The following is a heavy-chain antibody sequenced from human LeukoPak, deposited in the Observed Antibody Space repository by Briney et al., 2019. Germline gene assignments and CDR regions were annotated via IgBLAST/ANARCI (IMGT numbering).Heavy chain of an antibody. CDR1: GASISGWY. V-gene: IGHV4-59*12. CDR2: VYGSGYT. J-gene: IGHJ6*04. Sequence: PSETLSLTCTVSGASISGWYWSWIRQPPGKGLEWIGYVYGSGYTNYNPSLKSRVTMSIDTSKNQFSLKLSSVTAADTAVYYCARSSSSSPAMDVWGKGTTVTVSS. CDR3: ARSSSSSPAMDV. D-gene: IGHD6-6*01.